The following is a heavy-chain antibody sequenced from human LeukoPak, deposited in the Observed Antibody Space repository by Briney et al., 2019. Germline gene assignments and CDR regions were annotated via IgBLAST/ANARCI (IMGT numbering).Heavy chain of an antibody. D-gene: IGHD3-9*01. J-gene: IGHJ4*02. Sequence: GESLKISCQGSGYIFTHYWIGWGRQMPGKGLEWVGIIYPSDTDTRYNPSLQCQVTISADKSITTPYLQWTSLKTSDTAIYYCARQSLGTYYDILTGYYIGEGGRYFDYWGQGTLVTVSS. CDR1: GYIFTHYW. CDR2: IYPSDTDT. CDR3: ARQSLGTYYDILTGYYIGEGGRYFDY. V-gene: IGHV5-51*01.